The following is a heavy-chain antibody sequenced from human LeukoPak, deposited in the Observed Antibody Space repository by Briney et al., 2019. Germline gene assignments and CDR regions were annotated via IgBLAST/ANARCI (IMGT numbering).Heavy chain of an antibody. Sequence: SETLSLTCAVYGGSFSGYYWSWIRQPPGKGLEWIGEINHSGSTNYNPSLKSRVTISVDTSKNQFSLKLSSVTAADTAVYYCARHRPYCSGGSCYYYMDVWGKGTTVTASS. D-gene: IGHD2-15*01. V-gene: IGHV4-34*01. CDR2: INHSGST. CDR3: ARHRPYCSGGSCYYYMDV. J-gene: IGHJ6*03. CDR1: GGSFSGYY.